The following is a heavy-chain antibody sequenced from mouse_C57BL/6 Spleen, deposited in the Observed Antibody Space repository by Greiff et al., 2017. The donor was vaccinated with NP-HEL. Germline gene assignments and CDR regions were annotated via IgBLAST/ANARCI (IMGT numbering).Heavy chain of an antibody. CDR1: GYAFSSSW. V-gene: IGHV1-82*01. CDR2: IYPGDGDT. CDR3: ARERDDYFDY. J-gene: IGHJ2*01. Sequence: QVQLKESGPELVKPGASVKISCKASGYAFSSSWMNWVKQRPGKGLEWIGRIYPGDGDTNYNGKFKGKATLTADKSSSTAYMQLSSLTSEDSAVYFCARERDDYFDYWGQGTTLTVSS.